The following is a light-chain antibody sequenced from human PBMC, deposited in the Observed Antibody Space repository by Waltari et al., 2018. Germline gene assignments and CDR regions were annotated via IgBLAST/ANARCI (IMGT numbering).Light chain of an antibody. Sequence: QSVLTQPPSASGTPGQRVTSSCSGRSPNIGSNYVYWYQQLPGTTPKLLIYRNKQRPSGVPDRFSGSKSGTSASLAISGLRSEDEADYYCAAWDDSLSGHVVFGGGTKLTVL. V-gene: IGLV1-47*01. J-gene: IGLJ2*01. CDR1: SPNIGSNY. CDR2: RNK. CDR3: AAWDDSLSGHVV.